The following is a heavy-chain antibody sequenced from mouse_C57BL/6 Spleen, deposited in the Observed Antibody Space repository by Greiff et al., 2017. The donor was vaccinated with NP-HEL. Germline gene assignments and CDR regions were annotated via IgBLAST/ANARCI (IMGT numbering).Heavy chain of an antibody. CDR3: ARSDYYGSSYRDY. Sequence: QVQLQQPGAELVIPGASVKLSCKASGYTFTSYWMHWVKQRPGQGLEWIGEIDPSDSYTNYNQKFKGKSTLTVDKSSSTAYMQLSSLTSEDSAVYYCARSDYYGSSYRDYWGQGTTLTVSS. CDR1: GYTFTSYW. J-gene: IGHJ2*01. CDR2: IDPSDSYT. D-gene: IGHD1-1*01. V-gene: IGHV1-69*01.